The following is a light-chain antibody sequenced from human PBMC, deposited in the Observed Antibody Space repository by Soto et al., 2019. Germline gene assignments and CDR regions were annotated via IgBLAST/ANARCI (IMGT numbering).Light chain of an antibody. CDR3: SSYTTISTQV. V-gene: IGLV2-14*01. CDR2: DVS. J-gene: IGLJ3*02. Sequence: QSALTQPPSVSGSPGQSITISCTGTSSDIGTYNYVSWYQQHPGKVPKLMIYDVSNRPSGVYNRFSGSKSGYTASLAISRLQDEDDDDYYCSSYTTISTQVFGGGTKLTVL. CDR1: SSDIGTYNY.